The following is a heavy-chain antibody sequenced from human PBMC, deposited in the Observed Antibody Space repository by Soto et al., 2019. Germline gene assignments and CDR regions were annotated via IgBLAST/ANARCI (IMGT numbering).Heavy chain of an antibody. Sequence: PGGSLRLSCAASGFTFSSYAMHWVRQAPGKGLEWVAVISYDGSNKYYADSVKGRFTISRDNSKNTLYLQMNSLRAEDTAVYYCARTVPYYYDSSGYPFDYWGQGTLVTVSS. CDR3: ARTVPYYYDSSGYPFDY. CDR1: GFTFSSYA. CDR2: ISYDGSNK. J-gene: IGHJ4*02. V-gene: IGHV3-30-3*01. D-gene: IGHD3-22*01.